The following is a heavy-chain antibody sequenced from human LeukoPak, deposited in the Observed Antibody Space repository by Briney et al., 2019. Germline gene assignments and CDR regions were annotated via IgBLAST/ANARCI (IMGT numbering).Heavy chain of an antibody. D-gene: IGHD3-10*01. V-gene: IGHV3-30*02. CDR1: GFTFSSYG. J-gene: IGHJ5*02. CDR2: IRYDGSNK. Sequence: GGSLRLSCAASGFTFSSYGMHWVRQAPGKGLEWVAFIRYDGSNKYYADSVKGRFTISRDNSKNTLYLQMNSLRAEDTAVYYCAKGAGTSRGRWFDPWGQGTLVTVSS. CDR3: AKGAGTSRGRWFDP.